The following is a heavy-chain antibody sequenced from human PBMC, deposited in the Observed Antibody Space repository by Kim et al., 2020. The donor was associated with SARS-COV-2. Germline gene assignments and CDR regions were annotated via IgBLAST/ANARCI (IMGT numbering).Heavy chain of an antibody. D-gene: IGHD2-15*01. CDR1: GFTFNSYA. J-gene: IGHJ4*02. Sequence: GGSLRLSCAASGFTFNSYAMSWVRQAPGKGLEWVSGISSSGGSIYYADSVKGRFTISRDNSKNTLYLQMNSLRAEDTAVYYCARQGIGRYCSGGSCYFFDYWGQGTLVTVSS. V-gene: IGHV3-23*01. CDR3: ARQGIGRYCSGGSCYFFDY. CDR2: ISSSGGSI.